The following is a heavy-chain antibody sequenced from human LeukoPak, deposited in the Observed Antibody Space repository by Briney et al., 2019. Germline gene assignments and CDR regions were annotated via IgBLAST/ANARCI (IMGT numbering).Heavy chain of an antibody. J-gene: IGHJ6*02. CDR1: GGTFSSYV. V-gene: IGHV1-69*13. Sequence: GASVKVSCKTSGGTFSSYVINWVRQAPGQGLEWMGGIISIFRVVNYAQKFQGRVTITADESTSTAYMELSSLTSEDTAVYYCARGHQSLGELSRGMDVWGQGTTVTVSS. CDR2: IISIFRVV. D-gene: IGHD3-16*02. CDR3: ARGHQSLGELSRGMDV.